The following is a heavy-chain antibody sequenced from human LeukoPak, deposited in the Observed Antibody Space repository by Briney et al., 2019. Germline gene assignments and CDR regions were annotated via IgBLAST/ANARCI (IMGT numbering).Heavy chain of an antibody. CDR2: IYYSGST. D-gene: IGHD2-2*01. J-gene: IGHJ4*02. CDR3: AREAVPAALDY. V-gene: IGHV4-59*06. CDR1: GGSISGHY. Sequence: PSETLSLTCTVSGGSISGHYWTWIRQPPGKGLEWIGYIYYSGSTYYNPSLKSRVTISVDTSKNQFSLKLSSVTAADTAVYYCAREAVPAALDYWGQGTLVTVSS.